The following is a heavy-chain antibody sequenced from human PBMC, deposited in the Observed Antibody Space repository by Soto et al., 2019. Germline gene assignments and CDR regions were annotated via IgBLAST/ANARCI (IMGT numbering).Heavy chain of an antibody. J-gene: IGHJ6*02. D-gene: IGHD2-2*01. Sequence: GGSVKVSCKASGYTFTTYDISWVRQATGQGLEYMGWMNANNGNTGYAQKFQGRVTMTTDTSIRTAYMELSSLRSEDTAVYYCARGEPLGYCSSTHLPSISCLPMGVWGQGTTVTVSS. CDR2: MNANNGNT. CDR1: GYTFTTYD. V-gene: IGHV1-8*01. CDR3: ARGEPLGYCSSTHLPSISCLPMGV.